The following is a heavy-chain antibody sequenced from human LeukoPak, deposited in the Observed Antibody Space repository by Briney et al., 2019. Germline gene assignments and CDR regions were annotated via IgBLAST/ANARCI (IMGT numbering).Heavy chain of an antibody. J-gene: IGHJ4*02. V-gene: IGHV4-30-2*01. CDR3: ARVRGSYYDTSGPNFDY. D-gene: IGHD3-22*01. CDR1: GGSISSGGYS. CDR2: IYHSGST. Sequence: PSQTLSLTCAVSGGSISSGGYSWSWIRQPPGKGLEWIGYIYHSGSTYYNPSLKSRVTISVDRSKNQFSLKLSSVTAADTAVYYCARVRGSYYDTSGPNFDYWGRGTLVTVSS.